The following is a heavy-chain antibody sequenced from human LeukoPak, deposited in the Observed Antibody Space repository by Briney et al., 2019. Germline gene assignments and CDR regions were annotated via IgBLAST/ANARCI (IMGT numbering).Heavy chain of an antibody. V-gene: IGHV1-69*05. Sequence: ASVKVSCKASGGTFSSYAINWVRQAPGQGLEWMGGIIPIFGTANYAQKFQGRVTITTDEPTSTAYMELSSLRSEDTAVYYCARDVAGPMRVGSYDYWGQGTLVTVSS. CDR2: IIPIFGTA. CDR3: ARDVAGPMRVGSYDY. D-gene: IGHD2-15*01. J-gene: IGHJ4*02. CDR1: GGTFSSYA.